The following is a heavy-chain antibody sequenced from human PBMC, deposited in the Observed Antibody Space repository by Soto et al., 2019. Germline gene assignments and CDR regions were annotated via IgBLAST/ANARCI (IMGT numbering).Heavy chain of an antibody. CDR2: INHSGST. CDR1: GGSFSGYY. Sequence: SETLSLTCAVYGGSFSGYYWSWIRQPPGKGLEWIGEINHSGSTNYNPSLKSRVTISVDTSKNQFSLKLSSVTAADTAVYYCARGPTISDQLPPRIAAAGDQVAFDIWGQGTMVTVSS. V-gene: IGHV4-34*01. J-gene: IGHJ3*02. CDR3: ARGPTISDQLPPRIAAAGDQVAFDI. D-gene: IGHD6-13*01.